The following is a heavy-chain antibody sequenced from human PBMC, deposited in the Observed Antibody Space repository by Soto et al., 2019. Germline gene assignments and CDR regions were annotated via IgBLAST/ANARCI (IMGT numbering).Heavy chain of an antibody. CDR1: GGTFSSYA. V-gene: IGHV1-69*13. CDR3: ARTGMSVAGYRD. J-gene: IGHJ4*02. D-gene: IGHD6-19*01. CDR2: IIPIFGTA. Sequence: GASVKVSCKASGGTFSSYAISWVRQAPGQGLEWMGGIIPIFGTANYAQKFQGRVTITADESTSTAYMELSSLRSEDTAVYYCARTGMSVAGYRDWGQGTLVTVSS.